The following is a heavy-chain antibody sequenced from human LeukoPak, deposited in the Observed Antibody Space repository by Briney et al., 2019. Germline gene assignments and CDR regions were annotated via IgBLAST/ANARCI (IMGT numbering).Heavy chain of an antibody. CDR2: ISSSGRTT. CDR3: ASFPHLIYYYGSGKTNY. CDR1: AFTFSDYY. J-gene: IGHJ4*02. D-gene: IGHD3-10*01. Sequence: PGGSLRLSCAASAFTFSDYYMSWIRQAPTKGLEWVSYISSSGRTTYSADSVKGRFTVSRDNAKNSLYLQMNSLRAEDTAVYYCASFPHLIYYYGSGKTNYWGQGTLVTVSS. V-gene: IGHV3-11*04.